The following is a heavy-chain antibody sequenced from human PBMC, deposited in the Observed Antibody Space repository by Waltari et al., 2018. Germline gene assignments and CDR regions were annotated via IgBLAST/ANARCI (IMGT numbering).Heavy chain of an antibody. CDR1: GCMFSSHG. CDR3: ARDRSFWSGYHAMDV. D-gene: IGHD3-3*01. J-gene: IGHJ6*02. CDR2: IWYDGSAT. V-gene: IGHV3-33*01. Sequence: QVQVVESGGGVVQPGTSLRLSCETSGCMFSSHGMHWGRQAPGRGLGWVGVIWYDGSATFYADSVRGRFTFSRDNAKNTLYLQMNTLTAEDAGMYYCARDRSFWSGYHAMDVWGQGTSVTVSS.